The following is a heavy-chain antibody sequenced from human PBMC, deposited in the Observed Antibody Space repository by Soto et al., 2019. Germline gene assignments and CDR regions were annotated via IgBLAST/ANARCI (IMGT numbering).Heavy chain of an antibody. CDR3: ARVPRSHAFDI. CDR2: ISNNGGST. Sequence: GGSLRLSCAASGFTFSSYAMHWVRQAPGKGLEYVSAISNNGGSTYYANSVKGRFTISRDNSKNTLYLQMGSLRAEDMAVYYCARVPRSHAFDIWGQGTMVTVSS. J-gene: IGHJ3*02. V-gene: IGHV3-64*01. CDR1: GFTFSSYA.